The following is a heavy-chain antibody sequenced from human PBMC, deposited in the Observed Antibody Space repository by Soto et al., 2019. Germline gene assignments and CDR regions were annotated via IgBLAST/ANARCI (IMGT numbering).Heavy chain of an antibody. Sequence: GGSLRLSCAASGITFSSYGMHWVRQAPGKGLEWVAVISYDGGNTYYADSVKGRFTISRDNSKRTLYLEMNSLRAEDTAVYYCAKDYDFLSGYPTLRNRFGPGGQGALVTVSS. D-gene: IGHD3-3*01. CDR1: GITFSSYG. CDR2: ISYDGGNT. J-gene: IGHJ5*02. V-gene: IGHV3-30*18. CDR3: AKDYDFLSGYPTLRNRFGP.